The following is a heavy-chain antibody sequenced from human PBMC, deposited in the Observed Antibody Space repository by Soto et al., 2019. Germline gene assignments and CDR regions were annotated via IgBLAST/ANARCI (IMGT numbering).Heavy chain of an antibody. CDR1: GDSISSHY. V-gene: IGHV4-59*11. D-gene: IGHD1-1*01. CDR3: ARVRTVFDY. Sequence: SETLSPTCTVSGDSISSHYWNWIRQPPGRGLEWIGNVYYSGSTIYNPSLESRVTISVDRSNNQFSLKLRSVTAADAAVYYCARVRTVFDYWGQGILVTVSS. CDR2: VYYSGST. J-gene: IGHJ4*02.